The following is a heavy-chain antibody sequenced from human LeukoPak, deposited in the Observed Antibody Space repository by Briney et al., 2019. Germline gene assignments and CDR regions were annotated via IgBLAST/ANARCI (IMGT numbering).Heavy chain of an antibody. CDR3: AREGGSSPTGDDAFDI. D-gene: IGHD1-26*01. J-gene: IGHJ3*02. Sequence: SETLSLTCTVSGGSISSGDYYWSWIRQPPGKGLEWIGYIYYSGSTYYNPSLKSRVTISVDTSKNQFSLKLSSVTAADTAVYYCAREGGSSPTGDDAFDIWGQGTMVTVSS. V-gene: IGHV4-30-4*01. CDR1: GGSISSGDYY. CDR2: IYYSGST.